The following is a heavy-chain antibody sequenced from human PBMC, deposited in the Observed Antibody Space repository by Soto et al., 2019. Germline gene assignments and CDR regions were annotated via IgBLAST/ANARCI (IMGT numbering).Heavy chain of an antibody. D-gene: IGHD6-6*01. J-gene: IGHJ5*02. CDR1: GGTFSSYA. CDR3: ARSYRTIAASVNCFEP. Sequence: SVKVSCKASGGTFSSYAISWVRQAPGQGLEWMGGIIPIFGTANYAQKFQGRVTITADESTSTAYMELCSQKSEETAVYYCARSYRTIAASVNCFEPWGRGTRVTVSS. V-gene: IGHV1-69*13. CDR2: IIPIFGTA.